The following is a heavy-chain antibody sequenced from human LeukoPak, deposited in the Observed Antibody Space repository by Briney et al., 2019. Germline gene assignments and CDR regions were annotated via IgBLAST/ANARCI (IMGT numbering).Heavy chain of an antibody. CDR2: IYSGGST. CDR3: ARDQVRGSNLYYFDY. Sequence: GGSLRLSCAASGFTFSSNYMSWVRQAPGKGLEWVSVIYSGGSTYYADSVKGRFTISRDNSKNTLYLQMNSLRAEDTAVYYCARDQVRGSNLYYFDYWGQGTLVTVSS. J-gene: IGHJ4*02. V-gene: IGHV3-66*01. CDR1: GFTFSSNY. D-gene: IGHD5-12*01.